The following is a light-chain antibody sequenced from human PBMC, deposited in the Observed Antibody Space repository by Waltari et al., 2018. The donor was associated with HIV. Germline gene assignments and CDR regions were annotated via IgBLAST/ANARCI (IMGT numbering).Light chain of an antibody. CDR2: SNY. CDR3: AAWDDSLNSYV. Sequence: QSVLTQPPSASGTPGQRVTISCSGSSSNLGSNTVNWYQQFPVTAPKRLIYSNYRRPSGVPDRLSGSKTCTSASLAISGLQPEDDADYYCAAWDDSLNSYVFGTGTKVTVL. V-gene: IGLV1-44*01. J-gene: IGLJ1*01. CDR1: SSNLGSNT.